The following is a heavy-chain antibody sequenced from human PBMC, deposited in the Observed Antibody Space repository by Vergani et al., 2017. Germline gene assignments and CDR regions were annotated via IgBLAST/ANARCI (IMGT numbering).Heavy chain of an antibody. CDR3: AKANPRNSGYDYLYYYHAMDV. CDR1: GFTFNHYA. J-gene: IGHJ6*02. Sequence: EVQLLESGGDLVQPGGSLRLSCAASGFTFNHYAMNWVRQAPGKGLELVSGISCSGGSKYYSGSVKGRYTISRDSSKNTLYLQMNSLSAGDTAVYYCAKANPRNSGYDYLYYYHAMDVWGQGTTVNVSS. CDR2: ISCSGGSK. D-gene: IGHD5-12*01. V-gene: IGHV3-23*01.